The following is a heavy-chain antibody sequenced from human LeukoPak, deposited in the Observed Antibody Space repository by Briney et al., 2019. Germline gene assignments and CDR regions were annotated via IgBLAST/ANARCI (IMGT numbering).Heavy chain of an antibody. CDR1: GGSITSSKW. Sequence: SETLSLTCAVSGGSITSSKWWTWVRQPPGKGLEWIGESYHSGSTNYNPSLKSRVTISVDKSKKQFSLKLSSVTAADTAVYYCARLSPDGFDIWGQGTLVTVSS. D-gene: IGHD3-10*01. CDR2: SYHSGST. J-gene: IGHJ4*02. V-gene: IGHV4-4*02. CDR3: ARLSPDGFDI.